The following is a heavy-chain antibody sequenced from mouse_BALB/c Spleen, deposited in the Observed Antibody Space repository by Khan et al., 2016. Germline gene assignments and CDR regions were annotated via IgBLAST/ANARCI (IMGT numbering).Heavy chain of an antibody. J-gene: IGHJ2*01. Sequence: QVQLKESAAELARPGASVKMSCKASGYTFTDYTMHWVKQRPGQGLEWIGYINPMSGYTEYNQKFNDKTILTADKSSTTAYMQLSRLTSEDSAVYYCARGRHFDNWGQGTTLTVSS. CDR3: ARGRHFDN. CDR1: GYTFTDYT. CDR2: INPMSGYT. V-gene: IGHV1-4*02.